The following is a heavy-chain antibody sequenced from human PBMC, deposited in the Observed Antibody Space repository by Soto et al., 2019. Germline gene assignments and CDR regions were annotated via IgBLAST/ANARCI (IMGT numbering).Heavy chain of an antibody. V-gene: IGHV1-18*01. CDR1: GYTFISYG. D-gene: IGHD6-13*01. CDR3: ARGWSSSSPLDY. CDR2: ISAYNGKT. J-gene: IGHJ4*02. Sequence: QIQLVQSGVEVKKPGASVKVSCTASGYTFISYGICWVRPAPGQGLEWMGWISAYNGKTNYAQKFQGRVTMSTDTSKSTAYMELRSLISDDTAVYYCARGWSSSSPLDYWGQGAVVTVSS.